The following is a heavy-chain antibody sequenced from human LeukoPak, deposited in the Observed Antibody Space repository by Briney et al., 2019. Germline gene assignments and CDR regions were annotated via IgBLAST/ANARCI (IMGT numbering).Heavy chain of an antibody. Sequence: ASGKVSCKASGGTFSSYAISWVRQAPGQGLEWMGGIIPIFGTANYAQKFQGRVTITADESTSTAYMELSSLRSEDTAVYYCARDQGGYSGYDDWGQGTLVTVSS. CDR1: GGTFSSYA. J-gene: IGHJ4*02. CDR2: IIPIFGTA. V-gene: IGHV1-69*13. CDR3: ARDQGGYSGYDD. D-gene: IGHD5-12*01.